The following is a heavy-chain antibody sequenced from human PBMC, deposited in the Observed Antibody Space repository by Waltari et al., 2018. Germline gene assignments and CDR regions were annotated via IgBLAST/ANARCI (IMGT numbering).Heavy chain of an antibody. D-gene: IGHD6-19*01. CDR1: SGSIRNNY. Sequence: QVQLQESGPGLVKPSETLSLTCTVSSGSIRNNYWSWIRQSAGKGLEWIGRIHSTGRATYSPSLKSRVTLSVDTSKNQFSLELDSVTAADTAMYYCARDEGQWLEYFQYWGQGTLVTVSS. CDR2: IHSTGRA. CDR3: ARDEGQWLEYFQY. J-gene: IGHJ1*01. V-gene: IGHV4-4*07.